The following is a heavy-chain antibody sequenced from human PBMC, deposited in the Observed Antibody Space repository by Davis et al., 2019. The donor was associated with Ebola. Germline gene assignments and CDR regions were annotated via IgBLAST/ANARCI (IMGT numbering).Heavy chain of an antibody. CDR3: ARDKIGSYSFDY. J-gene: IGHJ4*02. CDR1: GGSFSGYY. CDR2: IGNKDNTHII. V-gene: IGHV3-72*01. D-gene: IGHD1-26*01. Sequence: LSLTCAVYGGSFSGYYWSWIRQPPGKGLEWVSRIGNKDNTHIIEYAASVKGRFTISRDDSKNSLYLQMDSLKTEDTAVYYCARDKIGSYSFDYWGQGTPVTVSS.